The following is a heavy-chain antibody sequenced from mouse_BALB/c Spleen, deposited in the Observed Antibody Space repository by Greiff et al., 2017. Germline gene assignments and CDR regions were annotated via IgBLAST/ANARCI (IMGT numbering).Heavy chain of an antibody. V-gene: IGHV2-9*02. CDR1: GFSLTSYG. Sequence: VQRVESGPGLVAPSQSLSITCTVSGFSLTSYGVHWVRQPPGKGLEWLGVIWAGGSTNYNSALMSRLSISKDNSKSQVFLKMNSLQTDETAMYYCARYGNHLDYWGQGTTLTVSS. CDR2: IWAGGST. D-gene: IGHD2-1*01. CDR3: ARYGNHLDY. J-gene: IGHJ2*01.